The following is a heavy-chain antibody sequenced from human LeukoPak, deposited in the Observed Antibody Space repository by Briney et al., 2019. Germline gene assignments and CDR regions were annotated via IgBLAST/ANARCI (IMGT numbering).Heavy chain of an antibody. CDR2: ISGSGGST. D-gene: IGHD6-13*01. CDR3: ARDKTAQLDNYYYYMDV. V-gene: IGHV3-23*01. Sequence: GGSLRLSCAASGFTFSSYGMSWVRQAPGKGLEWVSAISGSGGSTYYADSVKGRFTISRDNAKNSLYLQMNSLRAEDTAVYYCARDKTAQLDNYYYYMDVWGTGTTVTISS. J-gene: IGHJ6*03. CDR1: GFTFSSYG.